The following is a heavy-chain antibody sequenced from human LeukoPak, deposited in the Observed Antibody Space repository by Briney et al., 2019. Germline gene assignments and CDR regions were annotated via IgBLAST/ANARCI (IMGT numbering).Heavy chain of an antibody. CDR2: ISPDGIGT. CDR3: VRESGKFDY. V-gene: IGHV3-43*02. CDR1: GLNFDDSA. J-gene: IGHJ4*02. Sequence: PGGSLRLSCVASGLNFDDSAMHWVRQAPGKGLEWVSLISPDGIGTFYADSVRGRFSISRDNRKHSLFLQMTSLRTGDTAMYYCVRESGKFDYWGQGTLVAVSS.